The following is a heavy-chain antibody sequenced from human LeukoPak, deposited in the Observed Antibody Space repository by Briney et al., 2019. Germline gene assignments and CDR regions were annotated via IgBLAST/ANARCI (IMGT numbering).Heavy chain of an antibody. J-gene: IGHJ4*02. V-gene: IGHV4-34*01. D-gene: IGHD3-10*01. Sequence: PSETLSLTCAVYGGSFSGYYWSWIRQPPGKGLEWIGEINHSGSTNYNPSLKSRVTISVDTSKNQFSLKLSSVTAADTAVYYCARDYYGSGSCIDYWGQGTLVTVSS. CDR3: ARDYYGSGSCIDY. CDR1: GGSFSGYY. CDR2: INHSGST.